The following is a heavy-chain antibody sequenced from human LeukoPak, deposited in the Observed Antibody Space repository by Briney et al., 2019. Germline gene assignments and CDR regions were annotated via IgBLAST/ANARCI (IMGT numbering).Heavy chain of an antibody. V-gene: IGHV4-59*01. CDR2: IYYRGST. CDR3: ARVRPSSSGTNFDY. CDR1: GGSISTYY. D-gene: IGHD6-13*01. J-gene: IGHJ4*02. Sequence: ASETLSLTCAVSGGSISTYYWSWIRQPPGKGLEWIGYIYYRGSTNYNPSLKSRVTISVDTSKNQFSLKLSSVTAADTAVYYCARVRPSSSGTNFDYWGQGTLVTVSS.